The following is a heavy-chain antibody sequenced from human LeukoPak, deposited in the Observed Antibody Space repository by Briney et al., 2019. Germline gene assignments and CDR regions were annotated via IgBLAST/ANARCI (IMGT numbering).Heavy chain of an antibody. D-gene: IGHD6-13*01. CDR2: ISYDGSNK. CDR1: GFTFSSYG. CDR3: AKGREISMGGYSSSWYLGIFDY. Sequence: GGSLRLSCAASGFTFSSYGMHWVRQAPGKGLEWVAVISYDGSNKYYADSVKGRFIISRDNSKNTLYLQMNSLRAEDTAVYYCAKGREISMGGYSSSWYLGIFDYWGQGTLVTVSS. V-gene: IGHV3-30*18. J-gene: IGHJ4*02.